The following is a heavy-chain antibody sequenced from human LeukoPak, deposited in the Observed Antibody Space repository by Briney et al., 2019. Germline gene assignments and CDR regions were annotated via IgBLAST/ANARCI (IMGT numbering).Heavy chain of an antibody. CDR2: ISSSSSTI. CDR1: GFTFSSYS. Sequence: GGSLRLSYAASGFTFSSYSMNWVRQAPGKGLEWVSYISSSSSTIYYADSVKGRFTISRDNAKNSLYLQMNSLRAEDTAVYYCARDAGDRAYYDSSGYYGYWGQGTLVTVSS. CDR3: ARDAGDRAYYDSSGYYGY. J-gene: IGHJ4*02. V-gene: IGHV3-48*01. D-gene: IGHD3-22*01.